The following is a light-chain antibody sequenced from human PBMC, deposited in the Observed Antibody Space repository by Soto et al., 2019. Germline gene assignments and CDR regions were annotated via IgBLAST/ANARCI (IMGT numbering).Light chain of an antibody. CDR3: QQYNTSPFT. Sequence: DIQMTQSPSSLSASVGDRVTITCRASQGLSNYLAWYQQKPGKVPKLLIYAASTLQSGVPSRFSGSGSGTDFTLTISSLQPEDFATYYCQQYNTSPFTFGPGTKVDIK. CDR1: QGLSNY. CDR2: AAS. V-gene: IGKV1-27*01. J-gene: IGKJ3*01.